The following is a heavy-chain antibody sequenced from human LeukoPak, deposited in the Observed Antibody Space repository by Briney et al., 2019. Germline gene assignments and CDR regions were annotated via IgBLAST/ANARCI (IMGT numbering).Heavy chain of an antibody. CDR2: ITASGGHT. J-gene: IGHJ5*02. CDR3: ANLNVP. D-gene: IGHD1-1*01. Sequence: GGSLRLSCAASGLTFSDYAMSWVRQAPGRGLEWVSTITASGGHTYYADSVKGRFTISRDNSKNTLYLQMTSLRAEDTAIYYCANLNVPWGQGTLVTRSS. CDR1: GLTFSDYA. V-gene: IGHV3-23*01.